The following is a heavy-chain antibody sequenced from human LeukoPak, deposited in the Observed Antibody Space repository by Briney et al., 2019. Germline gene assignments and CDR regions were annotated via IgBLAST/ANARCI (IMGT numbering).Heavy chain of an antibody. CDR3: AKSTAARPPYYFDY. Sequence: GGSLRLSCAASGFTFSSYAMSWVRQAPGKGLEWVSAISGSGGSTYYADPVKGRFTISRDSSKNTLYLQMNSLRAEDTVVYYCAKSTAARPPYYFDYWGQGTLVTVSS. J-gene: IGHJ4*02. D-gene: IGHD2-15*01. CDR1: GFTFSSYA. CDR2: ISGSGGST. V-gene: IGHV3-23*01.